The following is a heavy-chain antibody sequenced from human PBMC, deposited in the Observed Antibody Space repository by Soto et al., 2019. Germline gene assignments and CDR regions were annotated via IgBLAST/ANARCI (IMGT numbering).Heavy chain of an antibody. V-gene: IGHV3-30-3*01. J-gene: IGHJ4*02. Sequence: QVQLVESGGGVVQPGRSLRLSCAASGFTFSSYAMHWVRQAPGKGLEWVAVISYDGSNKYYADSVKGRFTISRDNSKNPLYLQMSSMRAEDTAVYYGARDPINSPGRFDYWGQGTLVTVSS. CDR1: GFTFSSYA. CDR2: ISYDGSNK. CDR3: ARDPINSPGRFDY. D-gene: IGHD5-18*01.